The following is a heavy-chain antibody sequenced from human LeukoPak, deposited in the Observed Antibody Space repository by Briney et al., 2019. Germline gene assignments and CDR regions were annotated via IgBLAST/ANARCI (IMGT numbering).Heavy chain of an antibody. Sequence: GGSLRLSCAASGFTFSDYYMSWIRQAPGKGLEWVSYISSSGSTIYYADSVKGRFTISRDNAKNSLYLQMNSLRAEDTALYCARVSDISVAAYFDYWGQGTLVTVSS. D-gene: IGHD6-19*01. V-gene: IGHV3-11*01. CDR3: ARVSDISVAAYFDY. CDR1: GFTFSDYY. J-gene: IGHJ4*02. CDR2: ISSSGSTI.